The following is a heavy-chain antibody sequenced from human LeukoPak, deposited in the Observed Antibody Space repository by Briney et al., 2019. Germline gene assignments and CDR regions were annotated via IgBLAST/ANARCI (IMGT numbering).Heavy chain of an antibody. J-gene: IGHJ6*03. CDR2: IKQDGSEK. CDR1: GFTFSSYW. D-gene: IGHD7-27*01. V-gene: IGHV3-7*01. Sequence: GGSLRLSCAASGFTFSSYWMSWVRQAPGKGLEWVANIKQDGSEKYYVDSVKGRFTISRDNAKNSLYLQMNSLRAEDTAVYYCARDIGGITGDPFYYYYYMDVWGKGTTVTVSS. CDR3: ARDIGGITGDPFYYYYYMDV.